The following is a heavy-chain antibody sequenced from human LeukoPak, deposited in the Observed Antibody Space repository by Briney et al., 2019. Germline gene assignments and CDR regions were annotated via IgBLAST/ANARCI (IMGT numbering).Heavy chain of an antibody. CDR1: GFTFSKYA. CDR2: ISGSGGST. Sequence: AGGALRLSCAASGFTFSKYAMSWGRPAPGEGVGWGSAISGSGGSTYYADSVKGRFTISRDNAKNSLYLQMNSLRAEDTALYYCAKDLNGWTTVTTFHAFDIWGQGTMVTVSS. J-gene: IGHJ3*02. CDR3: AKDLNGWTTVTTFHAFDI. D-gene: IGHD4-17*01. V-gene: IGHV3-23*01.